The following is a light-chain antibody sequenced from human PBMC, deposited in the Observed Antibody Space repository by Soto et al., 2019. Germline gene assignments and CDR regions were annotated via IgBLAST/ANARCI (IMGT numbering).Light chain of an antibody. V-gene: IGKV3-20*01. J-gene: IGKJ1*01. CDR2: GAS. Sequence: IVLTQSPGTLSLSPGERATLSCRASQSVSSSYLAWYQQKPGQAPRLLIYGASSRATGIPDRFSGSGSGTDFTLTISRLEPEDFAVYYCPQCGSSTRTFGQRTKVDIK. CDR3: PQCGSSTRT. CDR1: QSVSSSY.